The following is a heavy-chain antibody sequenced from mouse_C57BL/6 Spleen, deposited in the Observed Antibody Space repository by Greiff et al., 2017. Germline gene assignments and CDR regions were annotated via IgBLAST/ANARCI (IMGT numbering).Heavy chain of an antibody. J-gene: IGHJ4*01. CDR2: IYPGSGST. CDR1: GYTFTSYW. V-gene: IGHV1-55*01. D-gene: IGHD6-2*01. CDR3: ARVSYPGDAMDY. Sequence: QVQLQQSGAELVKPGASVKMSCKASGYTFTSYWITWVKQRPGQGLEWIGDIYPGSGSTNYNEKFKSKATLTVDTSSSTAYMQLSSLTSEDSAVYYCARVSYPGDAMDYWGQGTSVTVSS.